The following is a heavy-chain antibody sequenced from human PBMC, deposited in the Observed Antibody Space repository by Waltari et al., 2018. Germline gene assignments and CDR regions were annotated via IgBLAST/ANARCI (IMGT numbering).Heavy chain of an antibody. CDR1: GGSFSGYY. Sequence: QVQLQQWGAGLLKPSETLSLTCAVYGGSFSGYYWSWILQPPGKGLEWNGEINNRGSTNYNPSLKSRVTISVDTSKNQFSLKLSSVTAADTAVYYCARVLGARGDAFDIWGQGTMVTVSS. V-gene: IGHV4-34*01. J-gene: IGHJ3*02. CDR3: ARVLGARGDAFDI. D-gene: IGHD1-26*01. CDR2: INNRGST.